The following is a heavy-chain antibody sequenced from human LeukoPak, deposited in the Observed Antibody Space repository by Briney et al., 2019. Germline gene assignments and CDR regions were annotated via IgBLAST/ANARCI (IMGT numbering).Heavy chain of an antibody. J-gene: IGHJ5*02. V-gene: IGHV1-69*13. CDR2: IIPIFGTA. CDR1: GGTFSSYA. D-gene: IGHD3-22*01. Sequence: SVKVSCKASGGTFSSYAISWVRQAPGQGLEWMGGIIPIFGTANYAQKFQGRVTITADESTSTAYMELSSLRSEDTAVYYCARGSRTYYDSSGAFDPWGQGTLVTVSS. CDR3: ARGSRTYYDSSGAFDP.